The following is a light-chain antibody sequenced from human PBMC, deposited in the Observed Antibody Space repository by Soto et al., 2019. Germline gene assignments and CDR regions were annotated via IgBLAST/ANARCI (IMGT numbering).Light chain of an antibody. CDR2: EVV. J-gene: IGLJ1*01. CDR1: KNDIGVYDF. Sequence: QPLLTQPPSASASPGPSVTISCSGTKNDIGVYDFVSWYQHHPGKAPRLIIYEVVQRPSGVPDRFSGSKSGNTASLTVSGLQAADEADYFCKSYAGSNTYVFGSGTKVTVL. V-gene: IGLV2-8*01. CDR3: KSYAGSNTYV.